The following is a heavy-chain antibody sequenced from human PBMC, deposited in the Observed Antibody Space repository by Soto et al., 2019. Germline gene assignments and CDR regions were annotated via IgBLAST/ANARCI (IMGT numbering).Heavy chain of an antibody. J-gene: IGHJ6*02. CDR2: INQSGST. CDR1: EESCNGYY. D-gene: IGHD3-10*01. V-gene: IGHV4-34*01. CDR3: ARGFKLILVLWSGDHRNYGMHG. Sequence: TSKNIYITSAVYEESCNGYYWSWIRQPPGQGLEWIGEINQSGSTNYNPSLKSRVTISVDTSKNQFFLKLRSVTAADTAVYYCARGFKLILVLWSGDHRNYGMHGWRPGT.